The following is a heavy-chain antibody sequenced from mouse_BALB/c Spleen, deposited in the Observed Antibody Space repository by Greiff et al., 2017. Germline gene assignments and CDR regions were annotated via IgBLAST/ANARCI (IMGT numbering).Heavy chain of an antibody. Sequence: QVQLQQPGAELVKPGASVKLSCKASGYTFTSYWMHWVKQRPGQGLEWIGEIDPSDSYTNYNQKFKGKATLTVDKSSSTAYMQLSSLTSEDSAVYYCARRGKGYYFDDWGQGTTLTVSS. V-gene: IGHV1-69*02. CDR2: IDPSDSYT. J-gene: IGHJ2*01. D-gene: IGHD1-3*01. CDR3: ARRGKGYYFDD. CDR1: GYTFTSYW.